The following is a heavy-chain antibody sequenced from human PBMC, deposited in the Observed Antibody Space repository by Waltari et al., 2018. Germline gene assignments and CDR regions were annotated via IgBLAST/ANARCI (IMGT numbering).Heavy chain of an antibody. CDR3: ARDPGWGGSYYWYFDL. V-gene: IGHV3-7*01. CDR1: GFTFSSYW. J-gene: IGHJ2*01. D-gene: IGHD1-26*01. Sequence: EVQLVESGGGLVQPGGSLRLSCAASGFTFSSYWMSWVRQAPGKGLEGVANIKQDGSEKYYVDSVKGRFTISRDNAKNSLYLQMNSLRAEDTAVYYCARDPGWGGSYYWYFDLWGRGTLVTVSS. CDR2: IKQDGSEK.